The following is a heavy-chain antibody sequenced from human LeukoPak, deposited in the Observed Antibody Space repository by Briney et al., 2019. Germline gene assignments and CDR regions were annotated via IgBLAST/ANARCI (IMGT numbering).Heavy chain of an antibody. J-gene: IGHJ4*02. CDR1: GFTFNSYN. CDR3: ARDRDYYDSSGYYFED. Sequence: PGGSLRLSCAASGFTFNSYNMNWVRQAPGKGLEWVSYISSDSSTIFYADSVKGRFTISRDNVKNSLFLQLNSLRAEDTAVYYCARDRDYYDSSGYYFEDWGQGTLVTVSS. D-gene: IGHD3-22*01. CDR2: ISSDSSTI. V-gene: IGHV3-48*01.